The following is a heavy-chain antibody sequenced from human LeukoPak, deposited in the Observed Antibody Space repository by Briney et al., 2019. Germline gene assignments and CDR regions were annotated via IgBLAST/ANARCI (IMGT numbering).Heavy chain of an antibody. J-gene: IGHJ6*02. CDR3: ARVLGEQWLPRGYYYYGMDV. Sequence: GASVKVSCKASGYTFTSYGISWVRQAPGQGLEWMGWISAYNGNTNYAQKLQGRVTMTTDTSTSTAYMELRSLRSDDTVVYYCARVLGEQWLPRGYYYYGMDVWGQGTTVTVSS. D-gene: IGHD6-19*01. CDR1: GYTFTSYG. CDR2: ISAYNGNT. V-gene: IGHV1-18*01.